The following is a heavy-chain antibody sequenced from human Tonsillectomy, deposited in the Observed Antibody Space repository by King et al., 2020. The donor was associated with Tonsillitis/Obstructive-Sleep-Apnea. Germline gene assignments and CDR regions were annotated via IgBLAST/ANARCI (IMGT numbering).Heavy chain of an antibody. CDR1: GFTFSSYS. CDR3: ARLVYCTSTSCLRSFDY. CDR2: ISSSSTYI. J-gene: IGHJ4*02. D-gene: IGHD2-2*01. Sequence: EVQLVESGGGLVKPGGSLRFSCAASGFTFSSYSMNWVRQAPGKGLEWVSSISSSSTYIYYADSVKGRFTISRDNAKNSLYLQMNSLRAEDMAVYYCARLVYCTSTSCLRSFDYWGQGTLVTVSS. V-gene: IGHV3-21*01.